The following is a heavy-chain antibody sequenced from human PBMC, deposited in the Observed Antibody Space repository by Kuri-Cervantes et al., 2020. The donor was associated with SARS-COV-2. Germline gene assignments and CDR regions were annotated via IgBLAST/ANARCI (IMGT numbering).Heavy chain of an antibody. CDR3: ARDRDRGSNYDAFDI. CDR2: MNPDTGNA. J-gene: IGHJ3*02. Sequence: ASVKVSCKASGYTFTNNDVNWLRQASGQGLEWMGWMNPDTGNAGYAQKFQGRVTMTRITSISTAYMELSSLRFEDAAVYYCARDRDRGSNYDAFDIWGQGTMVTVSS. D-gene: IGHD1-26*01. V-gene: IGHV1-8*02. CDR1: GYTFTNND.